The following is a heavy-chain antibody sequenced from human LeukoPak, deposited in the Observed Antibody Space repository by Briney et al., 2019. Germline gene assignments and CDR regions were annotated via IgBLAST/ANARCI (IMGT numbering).Heavy chain of an antibody. CDR2: MYTSGST. Sequence: PSETLSLTCTVSGGSVSSGNYYWSWIRQPAGKRLELIGRMYTSGSTHYNPSLKSRVTISRDTSTNQFSLKLTSVTAADTAVYYCARGRTLFDYWGQGTLVTVSS. CDR1: GGSVSSGNYY. CDR3: ARGRTLFDY. V-gene: IGHV4-61*02. J-gene: IGHJ4*02.